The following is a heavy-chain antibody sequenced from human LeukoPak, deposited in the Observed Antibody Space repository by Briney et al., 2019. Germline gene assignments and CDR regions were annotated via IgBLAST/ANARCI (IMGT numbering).Heavy chain of an antibody. CDR3: AKGTLGDYRAGPDY. CDR1: GLIFDDYT. V-gene: IGHV3-43*01. Sequence: PGGSLRLSCAASGLIFDDYTMHWVRQAPGKGLEWVSLISRNGAVTKYADSVRGRFTVSRDNSKNSLYLQMNSLTTEDTALYYCAKGTLGDYRAGPDYWGRGTLVTVSS. D-gene: IGHD4-17*01. J-gene: IGHJ4*02. CDR2: ISRNGAVT.